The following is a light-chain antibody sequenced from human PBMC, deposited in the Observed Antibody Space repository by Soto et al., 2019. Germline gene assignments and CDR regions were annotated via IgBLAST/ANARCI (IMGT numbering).Light chain of an antibody. V-gene: IGKV3-20*01. CDR2: GAS. CDR3: QQYGSSPLFT. Sequence: EIVLTQSPGTLSLSPGERVTLSCRASQTVSSSYLAWYQQKPGQAPRLLIYGASSRATGIPDRFRGSGSGTDFTLTISRLEPEDFAVYYCQQYGSSPLFTFGPGTKVDIK. CDR1: QTVSSSY. J-gene: IGKJ3*01.